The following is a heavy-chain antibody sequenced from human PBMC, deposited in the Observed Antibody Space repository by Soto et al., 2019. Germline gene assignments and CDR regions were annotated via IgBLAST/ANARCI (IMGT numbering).Heavy chain of an antibody. CDR3: ARATTVTSSFFYYGLDV. Sequence: SETLSLTCSVSGGSISNDDYYWTWIRQPPGKGLEWIGHIYYNGNTYYKTSLKSRLTMSLDTSQNQFSLHLTSVIAADSASYFCARATTVTSSFFYYGLDVWGQGTTVT. D-gene: IGHD4-17*01. V-gene: IGHV4-30-4*08. CDR2: IYYNGNT. J-gene: IGHJ6*02. CDR1: GGSISNDDYY.